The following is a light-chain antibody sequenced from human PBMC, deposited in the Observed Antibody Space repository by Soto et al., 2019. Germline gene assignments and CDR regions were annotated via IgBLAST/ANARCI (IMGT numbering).Light chain of an antibody. Sequence: DIQMTQSPSSLSASVGDRVTITCRASQSISTYLNWYQQRPGKAPNLLIYAASNLQSGVPPGFSGSGSGTDFALTISSLQPEDSATYYCQQSYSIPYTFGQGTKLEIK. CDR2: AAS. CDR1: QSISTY. CDR3: QQSYSIPYT. V-gene: IGKV1-39*01. J-gene: IGKJ2*01.